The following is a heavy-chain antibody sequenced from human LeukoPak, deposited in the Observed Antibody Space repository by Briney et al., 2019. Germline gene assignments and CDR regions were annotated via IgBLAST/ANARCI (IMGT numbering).Heavy chain of an antibody. Sequence: SETLSLTCTVSGGSISSYYWSWIRQPPGKGLEWIGYIYYSGSTNYNPSLKSRVTISVDTSKNQFSLKLSSVTAADTAVYYCARESPNHCSSTSCYTDREYNWFDPWGQGTLVTVSS. D-gene: IGHD2-2*01. CDR1: GGSISSYY. CDR2: IYYSGST. CDR3: ARESPNHCSSTSCYTDREYNWFDP. V-gene: IGHV4-59*01. J-gene: IGHJ5*02.